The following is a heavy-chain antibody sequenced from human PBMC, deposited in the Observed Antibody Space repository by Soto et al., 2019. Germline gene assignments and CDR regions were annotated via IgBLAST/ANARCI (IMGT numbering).Heavy chain of an antibody. CDR2: IYLRGGT. D-gene: IGHD4-17*01. J-gene: IGHJ1*01. Sequence: QVQPQESGPGLVKPSGTLCLSCYVSGGSIGSRDWWSWVRQTPGKGPEWIGQIYLRGGTTYNPSLQTRVTISVDRSKNMFSLELRSLTAADTGVYYCVKIGEYCLQTWGQGTRVTVSS. CDR3: VKIGEYCLQT. V-gene: IGHV4-4*02. CDR1: GGSIGSRDW.